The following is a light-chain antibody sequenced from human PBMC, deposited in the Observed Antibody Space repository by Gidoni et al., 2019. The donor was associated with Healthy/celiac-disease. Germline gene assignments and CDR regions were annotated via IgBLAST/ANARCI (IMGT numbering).Light chain of an antibody. CDR3: QQRSNWPYS. Sequence: EIVLTQSPATLSLSPGERATLSCRASQSVSRYLAWYQQKPAQAPRLLIYDASNRATGIPARFSGSGSGTDFTLTISSLEPEDFAVYYCQQRSNWPYSFGQGTKLEIK. CDR2: DAS. CDR1: QSVSRY. J-gene: IGKJ2*03. V-gene: IGKV3-11*01.